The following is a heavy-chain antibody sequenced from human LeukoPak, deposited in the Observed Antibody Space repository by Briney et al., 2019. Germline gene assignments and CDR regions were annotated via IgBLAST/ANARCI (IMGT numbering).Heavy chain of an antibody. D-gene: IGHD3-22*01. CDR1: GFTFSTYA. CDR2: ISSSGSTI. Sequence: PGGSLRLSCAASGFTFSTYAMTWVRQAPGKGLEWVSYISSSGSTIYYADSVKGRFTISRDNAKNSLYLQMNSLRAEDTAVYYCARDLSERRYYGSSGYYYFDYWGQGTLVTVSS. CDR3: ARDLSERRYYGSSGYYYFDY. J-gene: IGHJ4*02. V-gene: IGHV3-48*03.